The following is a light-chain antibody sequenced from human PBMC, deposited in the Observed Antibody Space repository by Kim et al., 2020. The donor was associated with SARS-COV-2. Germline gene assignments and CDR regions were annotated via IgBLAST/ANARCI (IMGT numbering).Light chain of an antibody. J-gene: IGKJ4*01. V-gene: IGKV3-15*01. CDR3: QNYNNWPFT. CDR1: QSVSRD. Sequence: VSPGERATPSRRASQSVSRDLAWYQQKPGQAPRLLISGASTRANAIPARFSGSGSGTEFTLTISRLQSEDFAVYYCQNYNNWPFTFGGGTKVDIK. CDR2: GAS.